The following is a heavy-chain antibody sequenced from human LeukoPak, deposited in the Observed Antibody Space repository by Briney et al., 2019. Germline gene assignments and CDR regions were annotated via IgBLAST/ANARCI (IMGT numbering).Heavy chain of an antibody. V-gene: IGHV3-74*01. CDR3: ARDSSGCSY. Sequence: GGSLRLSCAASGFTFSSYWMHWVRQAPGKGMVWVSRISPDGSTTGHADSVKGRFTTSRDNAKNSLYLQMNSLRAEDTAVYYCARDSSGCSYWGQGTLVTVSS. J-gene: IGHJ4*02. D-gene: IGHD6-19*01. CDR1: GFTFSSYW. CDR2: ISPDGSTT.